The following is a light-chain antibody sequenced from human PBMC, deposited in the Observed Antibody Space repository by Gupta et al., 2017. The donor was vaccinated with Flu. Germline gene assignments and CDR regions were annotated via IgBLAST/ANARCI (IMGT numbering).Light chain of an antibody. V-gene: IGKV1-39*01. CDR3: QQSDSAPYT. Sequence: DIQVTQSPSSLSASVGDRLTITCRASQSIGNSLNWYQQRPGKVPKHLIYAASNLQSGVPSRFSGSGSGTDFTLTISRLQPEDFVTYYCQQSDSAPYTFGQGTKLEIK. CDR2: AAS. J-gene: IGKJ2*01. CDR1: QSIGNS.